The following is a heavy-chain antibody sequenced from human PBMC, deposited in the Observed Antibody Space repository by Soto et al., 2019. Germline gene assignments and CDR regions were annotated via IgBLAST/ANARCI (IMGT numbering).Heavy chain of an antibody. J-gene: IGHJ6*02. CDR3: ARSGSFGVVIIHYYYYGMDV. CDR2: ISYDGSNK. CDR1: GFTFSSYA. D-gene: IGHD3-3*01. V-gene: IGHV3-30-3*01. Sequence: GESLKISCAASGFTFSSYAMHWVRQAPGKGLEWVAVISYDGSNKYYADSVKGRFTISRDNSKNTLYLQMNSLRAEDTAVYYCARSGSFGVVIIHYYYYGMDVWGQGTKVTVSS.